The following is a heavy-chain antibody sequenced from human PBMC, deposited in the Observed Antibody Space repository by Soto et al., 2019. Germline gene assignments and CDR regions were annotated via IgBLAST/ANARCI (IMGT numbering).Heavy chain of an antibody. CDR1: GGTISSYY. Sequence: LSLTCSVSGGTISSYYWRWIRQPPGKGLEWIGYIYSRGTTSYNPSLKSRATILVDTSKNQFSLRLTSVTATDTAVYYCATGRISRGLDVWGQGTTVTVSS. CDR3: ATGRISRGLDV. CDR2: IYSRGTT. V-gene: IGHV4-59*12. J-gene: IGHJ6*02.